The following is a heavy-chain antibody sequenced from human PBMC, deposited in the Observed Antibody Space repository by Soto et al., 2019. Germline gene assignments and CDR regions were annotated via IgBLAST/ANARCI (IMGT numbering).Heavy chain of an antibody. V-gene: IGHV5-10-1*01. Sequence: GESLKISCKGSGYSFTSYWISWVRQMPGKGLEWMGRIDPSDSYTNYSPSFQGHVTISADKYISTAYLQWRSLKASDTAMYYCARLGNSTKTIAYRPAFHIWGQGTMVTVSS. CDR2: IDPSDSYT. J-gene: IGHJ3*02. D-gene: IGHD3-16*02. CDR3: ARLGNSTKTIAYRPAFHI. CDR1: GYSFTSYW.